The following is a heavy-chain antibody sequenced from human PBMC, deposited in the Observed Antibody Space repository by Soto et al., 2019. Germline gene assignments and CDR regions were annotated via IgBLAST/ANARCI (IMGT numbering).Heavy chain of an antibody. Sequence: PSETLSLTCTVSGGSISSYYWSWIRQPAGKGLEWIGRIYTSGSTNYNPSLKSRVTMSVDTSKNQFSLKLSSVTAADTAVYYCARDRLLRIAAAGTTFDPWGQGTMVTVYS. CDR3: ARDRLLRIAAAGTTFDP. V-gene: IGHV4-4*07. D-gene: IGHD6-13*01. CDR2: IYTSGST. CDR1: GGSISSYY. J-gene: IGHJ5*02.